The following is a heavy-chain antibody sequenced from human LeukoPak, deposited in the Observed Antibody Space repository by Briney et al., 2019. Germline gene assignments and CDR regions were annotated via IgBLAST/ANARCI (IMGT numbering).Heavy chain of an antibody. J-gene: IGHJ5*02. CDR2: ISSSSSYI. CDR1: GFTFSSYA. CDR3: ARDQGGVVVPAAITLNWFDP. V-gene: IGHV3-21*01. D-gene: IGHD2-2*01. Sequence: GGSLRLSCGASGFTFSSYAMHWVRQAPGKGLEWVSSISSSSSYIYYADSVKGRFTISRDNAKNSLYLQMNSLRAEDTAVYYCARDQGGVVVPAAITLNWFDPWGQGTLVTVSS.